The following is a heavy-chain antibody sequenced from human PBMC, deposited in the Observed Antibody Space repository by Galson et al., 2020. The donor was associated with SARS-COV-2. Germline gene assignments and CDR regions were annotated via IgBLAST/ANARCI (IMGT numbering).Heavy chain of an antibody. V-gene: IGHV3-20*04. CDR2: IHWNGGST. CDR3: ARERVYVSSRLCDF. CDR1: EFTFDDYG. D-gene: IGHD6-6*01. Sequence: GGSLRLSCAASEFTFDDYGMSWVRQVPGRGLEWVSGIHWNGGSTHYADSVKGRFTISRDNAKNSLFLEMNRLRVEDTALYYCARERVYVSSRLCDFWGQGTLVTVSS. J-gene: IGHJ4*02.